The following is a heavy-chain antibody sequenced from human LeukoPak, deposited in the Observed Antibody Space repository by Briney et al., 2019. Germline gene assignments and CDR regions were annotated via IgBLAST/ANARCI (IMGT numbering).Heavy chain of an antibody. J-gene: IGHJ4*02. V-gene: IGHV3-73*01. CDR3: TRLDLFYYDGSGYPG. CDR1: GFTFSGSA. CDR2: IRTKATSYAT. D-gene: IGHD3-22*01. Sequence: TGGSLRLSCAASGFTFSGSAMHWVRQASGKGLEWVAHIRTKATSYATAYAASVKGRFTISRDDSKNTAYLQMNSLKTEDTAVYYCTRLDLFYYDGSGYPGWGQGTLVTVSS.